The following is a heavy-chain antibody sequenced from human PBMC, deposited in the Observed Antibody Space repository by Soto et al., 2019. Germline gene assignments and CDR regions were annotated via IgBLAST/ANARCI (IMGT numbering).Heavy chain of an antibody. CDR1: GFTFSSYA. Sequence: PRGSLRLSCAASGFTFSSYAMHWVRQAPGKGLEWVAVISYDGSNKYYADSVKGRFTISRDNSKNTLYLQMNSLRAEDTAVYYCARDLSGDYGALAFRGQGTTVPGSS. CDR2: ISYDGSNK. CDR3: ARDLSGDYGALAF. D-gene: IGHD4-17*01. V-gene: IGHV3-30-3*01. J-gene: IGHJ6*02.